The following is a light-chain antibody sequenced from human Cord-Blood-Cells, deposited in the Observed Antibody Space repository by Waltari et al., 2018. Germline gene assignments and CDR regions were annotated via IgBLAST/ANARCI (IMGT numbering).Light chain of an antibody. J-gene: IGLJ1*01. V-gene: IGLV2-14*01. CDR2: DVS. CDR3: SSYTSSSTLV. Sequence: QSALTQPASVSGSPGQSITISCTGTSSDVGGYNYVSWYQQHPAKAPKLMIYDVSNRPSGVSNLFSGSKSGNTASLTISGLQAEDEADYYCSSYTSSSTLVFGTGTKVTVL. CDR1: SSDVGGYNY.